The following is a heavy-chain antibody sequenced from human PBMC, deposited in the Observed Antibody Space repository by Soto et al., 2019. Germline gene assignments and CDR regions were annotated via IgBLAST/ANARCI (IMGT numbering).Heavy chain of an antibody. Sequence: SVKVSCKASGGTFSIYAISWLRQATGQGLEWMGGIIPVLGTANYAQKFQGRVTITADESTSTASVELSSLRSEDTAVYYCARDLAETNWFDPWGQGTLVTVSS. D-gene: IGHD2-15*01. V-gene: IGHV1-69*13. CDR3: ARDLAETNWFDP. CDR1: GGTFSIYA. J-gene: IGHJ5*02. CDR2: IIPVLGTA.